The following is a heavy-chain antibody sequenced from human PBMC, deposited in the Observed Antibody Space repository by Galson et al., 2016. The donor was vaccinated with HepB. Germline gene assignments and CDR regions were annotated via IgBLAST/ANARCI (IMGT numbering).Heavy chain of an antibody. CDR1: GFIFGDYS. Sequence: SLRLSCAASGFIFGDYSMSWVRQAPGKGPECVGFIRSKTYGATTDYAASVKGRFTISRDDSKNIAYLQMNSLTPEDTAVYYCARRSLLDVWGHGTLVTVSS. V-gene: IGHV3-49*04. CDR3: ARRSLLDV. CDR2: IRSKTYGATT. J-gene: IGHJ4*01.